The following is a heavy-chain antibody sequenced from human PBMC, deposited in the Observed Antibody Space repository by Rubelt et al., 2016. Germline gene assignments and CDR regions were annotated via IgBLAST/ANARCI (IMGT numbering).Heavy chain of an antibody. CDR1: GGSISSSTYY. J-gene: IGHJ3*02. V-gene: IGHV4-39*07. Sequence: QLQLQESGPGLVKPSETLSLTCTVSGGSISSSTYYWAWIRQPPGKGLEWIGSIYYSGSTYYNSSLKSRVIISVETSKNQFSLKLSSVTAADTAVYYCARADYGDYDDAFDIWGQGTMVTVSS. CDR3: ARADYGDYDDAFDI. CDR2: IYYSGST. D-gene: IGHD4-17*01.